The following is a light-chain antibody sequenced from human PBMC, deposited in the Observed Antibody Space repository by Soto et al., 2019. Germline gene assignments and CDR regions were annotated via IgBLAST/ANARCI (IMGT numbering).Light chain of an antibody. Sequence: EIVLTQSPATLSLSPGERATLSCRASESIESRYLAWYQQRPGQAPRLLIYGTSSRATGIPDRFSGSGSGTDFSLTISRLEPEDFAVYYCQQLGSSPGFTFGPGTKVDIK. CDR2: GTS. J-gene: IGKJ3*01. V-gene: IGKV3-20*01. CDR3: QQLGSSPGFT. CDR1: ESIESRY.